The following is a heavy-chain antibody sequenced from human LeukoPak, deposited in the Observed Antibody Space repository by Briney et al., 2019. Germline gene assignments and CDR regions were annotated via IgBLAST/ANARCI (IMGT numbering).Heavy chain of an antibody. CDR3: ARVRPDSSSWGVDY. CDR1: GYTFTGYY. Sequence: ASVKVSCKASGYTFTGYYMHWVRQAPGQGLEWMGWINPNSGGTNYAQKFQGRVTMTRDTSISTAYMELSRLRSDDTAVYYCARVRPDSSSWGVDYWGQGTLVTVSS. CDR2: INPNSGGT. D-gene: IGHD6-13*01. V-gene: IGHV1-2*02. J-gene: IGHJ4*02.